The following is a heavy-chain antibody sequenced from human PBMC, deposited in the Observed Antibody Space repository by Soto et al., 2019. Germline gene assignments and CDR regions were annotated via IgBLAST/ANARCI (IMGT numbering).Heavy chain of an antibody. Sequence: QVQLQESGPGLVKPSETLTLTCTVSGDSISNYHWSWIRQTPGKGLEWIGYVFHSGSTKYHPSLKSRATISLDTSKSEFSLKLKSVTAADTAIYYCARVGVWLGETYFDYWSQGTLVTVSS. D-gene: IGHD3-10*01. CDR3: ARVGVWLGETYFDY. J-gene: IGHJ4*02. CDR1: GDSISNYH. V-gene: IGHV4-59*01. CDR2: VFHSGST.